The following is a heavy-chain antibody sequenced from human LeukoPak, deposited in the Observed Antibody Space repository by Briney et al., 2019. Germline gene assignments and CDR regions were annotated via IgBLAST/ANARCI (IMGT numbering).Heavy chain of an antibody. Sequence: GGSLRPSCAASGFTVSSNYMSWVRQAPGKGLEWVSSVSSSSSYIYYADSVKGRFTISRDNAKNSLYLQMNSLRAEDTAVYYCAKDYYDSSGYFGYYYYYGMDVWGQGTTVTVSS. D-gene: IGHD3-22*01. CDR2: VSSSSSYI. J-gene: IGHJ6*02. V-gene: IGHV3-21*01. CDR3: AKDYYDSSGYFGYYYYYGMDV. CDR1: GFTVSSNY.